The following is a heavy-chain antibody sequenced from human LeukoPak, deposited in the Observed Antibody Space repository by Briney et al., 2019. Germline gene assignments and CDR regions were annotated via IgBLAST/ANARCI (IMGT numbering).Heavy chain of an antibody. J-gene: IGHJ2*01. CDR3: ARLTSSWYQDWYFDL. D-gene: IGHD6-13*01. CDR2: IYTSGSP. CDR1: GGSITSYY. Sequence: SETLSLTCTVSGGSITSYYWSWIRQSAGKGLEWIGRIYTSGSPTYNPSLKSRVTMPLGTSKKQFSLKLTSVTAADTAVYYCARLTSSWYQDWYFDLWGRGTLVTVSS. V-gene: IGHV4-4*07.